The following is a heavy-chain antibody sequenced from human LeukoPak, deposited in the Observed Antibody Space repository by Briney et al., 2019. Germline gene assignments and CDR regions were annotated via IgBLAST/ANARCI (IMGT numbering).Heavy chain of an antibody. CDR1: GYTFARYG. J-gene: IGHJ6*03. CDR2: ISAYNGNT. CDR3: ARDGEWLAWGPNYYYYMDV. Sequence: ASVKVSCKASGYTFARYGISWVRQAPGQGLEWMGWISAYNGNTNYAQKLQGRVTMTTDTSTSTAYMELRSLRSDDTAVYYCARDGEWLAWGPNYYYYMDVWGKGTTVTVSS. D-gene: IGHD3-3*01. V-gene: IGHV1-18*01.